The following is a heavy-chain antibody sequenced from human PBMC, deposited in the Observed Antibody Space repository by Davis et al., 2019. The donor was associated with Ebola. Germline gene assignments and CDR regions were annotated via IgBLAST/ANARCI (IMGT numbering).Heavy chain of an antibody. CDR1: GFTFSSYS. Sequence: GESLKISCAGSGFTFSSYSMNWVRQAPGKGLEWVSYISSSSSTIYHADSVKGRFTISRDNAKNSLYLQMNSLRDEDTAVYYCARDRKQGRTLKGYYFDYWGQGTLVTVSS. CDR2: ISSSSSTI. J-gene: IGHJ4*02. CDR3: ARDRKQGRTLKGYYFDY. V-gene: IGHV3-48*02. D-gene: IGHD1/OR15-1a*01.